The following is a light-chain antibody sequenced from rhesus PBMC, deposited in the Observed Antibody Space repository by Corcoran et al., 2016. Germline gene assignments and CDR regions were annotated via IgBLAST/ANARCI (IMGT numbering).Light chain of an antibody. Sequence: QAALTQPRSVSGSPGQSVTISCTGTSSDIGDYNYVSWYQQHPGTAPKLMIYEVSKRPSGVSDRFSGSKSGNTASLTISGLQAEDEADYYCCSYAGSYTFDVFGSGTKLTVL. V-gene: IGLV2-32*01. J-gene: IGLJ6*01. CDR2: EVS. CDR1: SSDIGDYNY. CDR3: CSYAGSYTFDV.